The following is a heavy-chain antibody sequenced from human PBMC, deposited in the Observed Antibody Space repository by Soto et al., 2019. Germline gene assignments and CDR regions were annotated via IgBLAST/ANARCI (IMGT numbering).Heavy chain of an antibody. V-gene: IGHV6-1*01. CDR2: TYYRSEWYT. J-gene: IGHJ4*02. CDR3: ARELGPVVDY. Sequence: PSQTLSLTSALSGDSVSTNSAASNWVRPTPPRGLEWRGRTYYRSEWYTDHAVSGKSRITINPDTTNNQFSLQLNSLTPEDPAVYSWARELGPVVDYWGQGTLVTVPS. CDR1: GDSVSTNSAA. D-gene: IGHD7-27*01.